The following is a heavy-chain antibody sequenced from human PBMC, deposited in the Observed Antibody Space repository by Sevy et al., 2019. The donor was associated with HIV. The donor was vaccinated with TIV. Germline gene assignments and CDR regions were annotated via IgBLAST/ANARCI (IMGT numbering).Heavy chain of an antibody. V-gene: IGHV3-48*02. CDR2: ISRTSSTI. J-gene: IGHJ6*02. CDR1: GFTFRSFN. D-gene: IGHD3-9*01. Sequence: GGSLRLSCAASGFTFRSFNMNWVRQAPGKGLEWISYISRTSSTIYYADSVKGRFTISRDNAKNSLYLQMNSLRDEDTAVYYCARDEVQYFDFGMDVWGQGTTVTVSS. CDR3: ARDEVQYFDFGMDV.